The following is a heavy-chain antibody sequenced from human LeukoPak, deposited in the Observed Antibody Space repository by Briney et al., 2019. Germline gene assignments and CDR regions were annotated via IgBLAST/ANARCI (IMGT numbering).Heavy chain of an antibody. D-gene: IGHD3-10*01. CDR3: ARSRGAPYWYFDL. V-gene: IGHV3-66*02. CDR2: IYSGGST. J-gene: IGHJ2*01. CDR1: GFTLSSNY. Sequence: PGGSLRLSCAASGFTLSSNYMSWVRQAPGKGLEWVSVIYSGGSTYYSDYVKGRFTISRDNSKNTLYLQMNSLRGGVTAVYYCARSRGAPYWYFDLWGRGTLVTVSS.